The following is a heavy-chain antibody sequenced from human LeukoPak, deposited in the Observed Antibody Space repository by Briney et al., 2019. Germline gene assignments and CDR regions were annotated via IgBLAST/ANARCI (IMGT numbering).Heavy chain of an antibody. CDR3: VRGWQQLGS. CDR1: GFTFSSYF. CDR2: MSGSGGDI. V-gene: IGHV3-23*01. D-gene: IGHD4-23*01. Sequence: PGGSLRLSCATSGFTFSSYFMSWVRQAPGKGLEWVSSMSGSGGDIYYADSVKGRFTISRDNSKNTLYLQVNSLRVEDTAVYYCVRGWQQLGSWGQGTLVTVSS. J-gene: IGHJ5*02.